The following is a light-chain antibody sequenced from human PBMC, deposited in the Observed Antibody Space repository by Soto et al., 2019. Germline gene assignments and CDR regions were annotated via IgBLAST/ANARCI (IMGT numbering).Light chain of an antibody. CDR3: QQYNNWPPIT. CDR1: QSVSNN. Sequence: KLMSQSPATLSVSPGEIVTLSFRASQSVSNNYLAWYQQKPGQAPRLLIYGASTRATGIPARFSGSGSGTEFTLTINSLQSEDFAVYYCQQYNNWPPITFGQGTRLEIK. CDR2: GAS. V-gene: IGKV3-15*01. J-gene: IGKJ5*01.